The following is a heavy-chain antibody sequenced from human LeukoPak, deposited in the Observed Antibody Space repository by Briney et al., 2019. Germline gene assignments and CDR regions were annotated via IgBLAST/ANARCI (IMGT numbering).Heavy chain of an antibody. J-gene: IGHJ2*01. CDR2: INPNSGGT. D-gene: IGHD3-22*01. CDR1: GYTFTGYY. CDR3: ARVGYYDSSGYYSSYFDL. V-gene: IGHV1-2*02. Sequence: ASVTVSCKASGYTFTGYYMHWVRQAPGQGLEWMGWINPNSGGTNYAQKFQGRVTMTRDTSISTAYMELSRLRSDDTAVYYCARVGYYDSSGYYSSYFDLWGRGTLVTVSS.